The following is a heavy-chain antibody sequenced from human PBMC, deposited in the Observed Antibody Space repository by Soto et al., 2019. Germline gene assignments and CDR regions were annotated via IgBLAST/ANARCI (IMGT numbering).Heavy chain of an antibody. J-gene: IGHJ4*02. CDR2: IWYDGSNK. CDR3: ARDLDSSSAYFDY. D-gene: IGHD6-6*01. Sequence: PGGSLRLSCASTGFTFSSYNIHWVRQAPGKGLEWVAAIWYDGSNKYYADSVKGRFTISRDNSKNTLYLQMNSLRAEDTAVYYCARDLDSSSAYFDYWGQGTLVTVSS. V-gene: IGHV3-33*01. CDR1: GFTFSSYN.